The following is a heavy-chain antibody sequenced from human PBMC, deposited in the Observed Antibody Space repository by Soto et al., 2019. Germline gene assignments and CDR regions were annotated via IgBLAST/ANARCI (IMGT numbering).Heavy chain of an antibody. CDR3: ARDPNIVVVPAARNYYGMDV. CDR1: GFTFSSYG. CDR2: IWYDGSNK. D-gene: IGHD2-2*01. Sequence: GGSLRLSCAASGFTFSSYGMHWVRQAPGKGLERVAVIWYDGSNKYYADSVKGRFTISRDNSKNTLYLQMNSLRAEDTAVYYCARDPNIVVVPAARNYYGMDVWGQGTTVTVSS. J-gene: IGHJ6*02. V-gene: IGHV3-33*01.